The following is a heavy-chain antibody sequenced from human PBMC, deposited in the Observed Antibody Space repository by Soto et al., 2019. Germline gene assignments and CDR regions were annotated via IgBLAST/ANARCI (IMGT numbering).Heavy chain of an antibody. Sequence: SETLSLTCTVSGGSISSYYWSWIRQPPGKGLEWIGYIYYSGSTNYNPSLKSRVTISVDTSKNQFSLKLSSVTAADTAVYYCARHYGPGTYYDYIWGSYRSTVWGKGTTVTVSS. V-gene: IGHV4-59*08. CDR2: IYYSGST. CDR1: GGSISSYY. D-gene: IGHD3-16*02. CDR3: ARHYGPGTYYDYIWGSYRSTV. J-gene: IGHJ6*04.